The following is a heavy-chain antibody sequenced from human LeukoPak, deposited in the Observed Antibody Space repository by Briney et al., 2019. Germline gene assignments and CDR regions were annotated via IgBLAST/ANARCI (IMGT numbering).Heavy chain of an antibody. D-gene: IGHD6-19*01. V-gene: IGHV4-31*03. CDR3: ARDTYSSGWYLWFDP. J-gene: IGHJ5*02. CDR2: IYYSGSS. CDR1: GGSISSGGYY. Sequence: PSETLSLTCTVSGGSISSGGYYWSWIRQHPGKGLVWIGYIYYSGSSYYNPSLKSRVTISVDTSKNQFSLKLSSVTAADTAVYYCARDTYSSGWYLWFDPWGQGTLVTVSS.